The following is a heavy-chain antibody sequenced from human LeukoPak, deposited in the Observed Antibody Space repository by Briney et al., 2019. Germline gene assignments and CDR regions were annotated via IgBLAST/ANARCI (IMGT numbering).Heavy chain of an antibody. CDR3: AKVSGSYQQNYFDS. J-gene: IGHJ4*02. Sequence: PGVSLRLSCAASGFTFSSYPMNWVRQAPGKGLEWVSAISGNGDSTYYADSVKGRFTISRDNSRNTLYLQMNSLRAEDTAVYFCAKVSGSYQQNYFDSWGQGTLVTVSS. CDR1: GFTFSSYP. D-gene: IGHD1-26*01. CDR2: ISGNGDST. V-gene: IGHV3-23*01.